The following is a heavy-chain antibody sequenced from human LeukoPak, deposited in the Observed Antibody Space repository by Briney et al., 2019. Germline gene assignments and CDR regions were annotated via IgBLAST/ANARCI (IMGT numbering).Heavy chain of an antibody. D-gene: IGHD5-12*01. Sequence: KPSEPLSLPCPVSGGSISSYYWTWIRQPPGKGLEWIGYIYYSGSTNYNPSLKSRVTISVDTSKNQFSLKLSSVTAADTAVYYCARQLGLRVRGEIDYWGQGTLVTVSS. J-gene: IGHJ4*02. CDR2: IYYSGST. CDR3: ARQLGLRVRGEIDY. CDR1: GGSISSYY. V-gene: IGHV4-59*08.